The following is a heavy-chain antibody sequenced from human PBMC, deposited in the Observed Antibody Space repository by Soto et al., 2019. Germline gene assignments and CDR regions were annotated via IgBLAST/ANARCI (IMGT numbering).Heavy chain of an antibody. Sequence: SQTLSLTCAISGDSVSSNSAAWNWIRQSPSRGLVWLGRTYYRSKWYNDYAGSVKSRITINPDTSKNQSSLQLNSVTPEETAVYYCEKNDPVDTALAPFVSRGQGTPVTVSS. V-gene: IGHV6-1*01. D-gene: IGHD5-18*01. CDR2: TYYRSKWYN. CDR1: GDSVSSNSAA. J-gene: IGHJ5*01. CDR3: EKNDPVDTALAPFVS.